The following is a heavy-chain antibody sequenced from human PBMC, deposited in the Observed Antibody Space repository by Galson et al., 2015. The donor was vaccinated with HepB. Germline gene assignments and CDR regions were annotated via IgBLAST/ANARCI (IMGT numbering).Heavy chain of an antibody. CDR1: GFAFSSYG. CDR3: ARGRDAYRTAFDY. D-gene: IGHD5-24*01. Sequence: SLRLSCAASGFAFSSYGMHWVRQAPGKGLEWVAVIWYDGSNKYYADSVKGRFTISRDNSKNTLYLQMNSLRAEDTAVFYCARGRDAYRTAFDYWGQGTLVTVSS. CDR2: IWYDGSNK. V-gene: IGHV3-33*08. J-gene: IGHJ4*02.